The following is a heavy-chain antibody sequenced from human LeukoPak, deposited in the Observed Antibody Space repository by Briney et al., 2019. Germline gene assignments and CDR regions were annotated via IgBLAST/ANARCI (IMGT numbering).Heavy chain of an antibody. J-gene: IGHJ3*02. CDR1: GYTFSSYW. CDR3: ARHTDGNDSDAFDI. Sequence: PGESLRISCKGSGYTFSSYWIGWVRQMPGKGLEWMGIIYPDYSETTYSPSFQGQVTMSVDKSINTAYLQWSSLRASDTAMYYCARHTDGNDSDAFDIWGQGTMVAVSS. D-gene: IGHD2-8*02. V-gene: IGHV5-51*01. CDR2: IYPDYSET.